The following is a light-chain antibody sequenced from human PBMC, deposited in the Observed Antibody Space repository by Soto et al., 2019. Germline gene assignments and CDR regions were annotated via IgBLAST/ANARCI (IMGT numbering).Light chain of an antibody. CDR2: DAS. CDR3: QQYKDWPPYT. V-gene: IGKV3-15*01. Sequence: EIVMTQSPTTLSVSPGERATLSCRAIQSVSSKLAWYQQKPGKPPRLLIFDASARASGVPARFSGSGSGTEFILTISGLQSEDFAVYYCQQYKDWPPYTVGQWTKLEMK. J-gene: IGKJ2*01. CDR1: QSVSSK.